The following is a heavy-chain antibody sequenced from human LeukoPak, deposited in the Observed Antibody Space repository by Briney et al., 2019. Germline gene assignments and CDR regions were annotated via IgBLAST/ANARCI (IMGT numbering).Heavy chain of an antibody. J-gene: IGHJ4*02. CDR3: ARVECSGGSCYFDY. CDR1: GGSISSGGYS. CDR2: IYHSGST. Sequence: PSQTLSLTCAVSGGSISSGGYSWSWIRQPPGKGLEWIGYIYHSGSTYYNPSLKSRVTISVDRSKNQFSPKLSSVTAAGTAVYYCARVECSGGSCYFDYWGQGTLVTVSS. D-gene: IGHD2-15*01. V-gene: IGHV4-30-2*01.